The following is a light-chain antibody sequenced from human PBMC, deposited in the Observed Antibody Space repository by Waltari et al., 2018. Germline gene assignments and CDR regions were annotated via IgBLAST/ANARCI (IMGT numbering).Light chain of an antibody. V-gene: IGLV1-40*01. J-gene: IGLJ3*02. CDR3: QSYDNSLGAWV. CDR2: DYS. Sequence: QSVLTQPPSVSGAPGQSVTLSCTGSSPNIRAGYDVHWYQQFPGTAPKLLIFDYSRRPSGVPGRFSGSWSGASASLAITGLQTEDEADYYCQSYDNSLGAWVFGGGTTLTVL. CDR1: SPNIRAGYD.